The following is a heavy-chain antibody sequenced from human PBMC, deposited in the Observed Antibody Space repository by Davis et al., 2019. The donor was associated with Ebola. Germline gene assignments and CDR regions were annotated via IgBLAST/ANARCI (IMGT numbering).Heavy chain of an antibody. D-gene: IGHD3-22*01. CDR2: IYYSGST. V-gene: IGHV4-39*01. CDR1: GGSISSSSYY. CDR3: ASGPMSGYYYILYYYGMDV. Sequence: PSETLSLTCTVSGGSISSSSYYWGWIRQPPGKGLEWIGSIYYSGSTYYNPSLKSRVTISVDTSKNQFSLKLSSVTAADAAVYYCASGPMSGYYYILYYYGMDVWGQGTTVTVSS. J-gene: IGHJ6*02.